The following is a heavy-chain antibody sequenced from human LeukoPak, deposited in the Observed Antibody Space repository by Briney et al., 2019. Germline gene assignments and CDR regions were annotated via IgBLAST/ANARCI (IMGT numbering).Heavy chain of an antibody. J-gene: IGHJ4*02. CDR3: AKDEREYSSGYYY. CDR1: GFTFSSNG. V-gene: IGHV3-23*01. Sequence: GGSLRLSCAASGFTFSSNGMSWVRQAPGRGLEWVSVISGSGGSPDYTDSVKGRFTISRDNSKNTLYLQMNSLRAEDTAVYYCAKDEREYSSGYYYWGQGTLVTVSS. CDR2: ISGSGGSP. D-gene: IGHD3-22*01.